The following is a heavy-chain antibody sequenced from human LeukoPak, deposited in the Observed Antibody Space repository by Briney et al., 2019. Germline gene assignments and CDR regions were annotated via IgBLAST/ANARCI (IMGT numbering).Heavy chain of an antibody. D-gene: IGHD3-10*01. CDR3: ARMELELLWFGEDWFDP. CDR2: ISAYNGNT. Sequence: GASVKVSCKASGYTFTSYGISWVRQAPGQGLEWMGWISAYNGNTNYAQKLQGRVTMTTDTSTSTAYLELRSLRSDETAVYYCARMELELLWFGEDWFDPWGQGTLVTVSS. CDR1: GYTFTSYG. V-gene: IGHV1-18*01. J-gene: IGHJ5*02.